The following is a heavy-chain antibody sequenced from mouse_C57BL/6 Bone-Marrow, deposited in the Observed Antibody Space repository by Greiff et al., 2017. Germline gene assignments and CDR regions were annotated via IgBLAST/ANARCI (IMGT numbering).Heavy chain of an antibody. J-gene: IGHJ4*01. CDR1: GFTFSSYT. D-gene: IGHD1-1*01. CDR2: ISGGGGNT. Sequence: EVKLVESGGGLVKPGGSLKLSCAASGFTFSSYTMSWVRQTPEKRLEWVATISGGGGNTYYPDSVKGRFTISRDNAKNTLYLQMSSVRSEDTALYYCARKGLLGARDYWGQGTSVTVAS. CDR3: ARKGLLGARDY. V-gene: IGHV5-9*01.